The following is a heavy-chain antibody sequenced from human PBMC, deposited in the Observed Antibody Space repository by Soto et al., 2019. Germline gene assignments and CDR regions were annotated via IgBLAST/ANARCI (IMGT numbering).Heavy chain of an antibody. CDR2: IKSKTDGGTT. J-gene: IGHJ6*02. V-gene: IGHV3-15*01. CDR1: GFTFSNAW. Sequence: GGSLRLSCAASGFTFSNAWISFCRHSPLKWGEWVGRIKSKTDGGTTDYAAPVKGRFTISRDDSKNTLYLQMNSLKTEDTAVYYCTTVPDSSGYRRGNYYYYGMDVWGQGTTVTVSS. D-gene: IGHD3-22*01. CDR3: TTVPDSSGYRRGNYYYYGMDV.